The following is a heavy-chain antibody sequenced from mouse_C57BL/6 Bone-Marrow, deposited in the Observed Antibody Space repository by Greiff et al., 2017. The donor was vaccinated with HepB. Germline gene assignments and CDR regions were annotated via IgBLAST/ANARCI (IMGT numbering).Heavy chain of an antibody. D-gene: IGHD1-2*01. CDR2: INPNNGGT. Sequence: VQLQQSGPELVKPGASVKISCKASGYTFTDYYMNWVKQSHGKSLEWIGDINPNNGGTSYNQKFKGKATLTVDKSSSTAYMELRSLTSEDSAVYYCAIYYGAMDYWGQGTSVTVSS. CDR3: AIYYGAMDY. V-gene: IGHV1-26*01. J-gene: IGHJ4*01. CDR1: GYTFTDYY.